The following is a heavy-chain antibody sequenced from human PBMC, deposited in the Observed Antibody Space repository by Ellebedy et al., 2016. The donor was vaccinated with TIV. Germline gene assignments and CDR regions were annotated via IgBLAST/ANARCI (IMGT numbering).Heavy chain of an antibody. Sequence: SETLSLTXTVSGGSISNYYWSWVRQPPGKGLEWIGNVYYSGIADYYPSLKSRASISVDTSKNRFSLTLTSMSAADTAVYYCARHGQFDYWGQGTLVIVSS. CDR2: VYYSGIA. CDR1: GGSISNYY. V-gene: IGHV4-59*01. J-gene: IGHJ4*02. D-gene: IGHD5-24*01. CDR3: ARHGQFDY.